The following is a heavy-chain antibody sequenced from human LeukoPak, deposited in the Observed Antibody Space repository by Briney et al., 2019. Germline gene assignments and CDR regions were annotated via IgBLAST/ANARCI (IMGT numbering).Heavy chain of an antibody. J-gene: IGHJ6*04. CDR2: IYSGGST. V-gene: IGHV3-53*01. Sequence: GGSLRHSCAASGFTVSSNYLSWVSQAPGKRLEWVSVIYSGGSTYYADSVKGRFTISREDSKNTLYLQMNSLRAEDTAVYYCARDHGGYNVSHPYGALDVWGKGTTVTVSS. CDR1: GFTVSSNY. D-gene: IGHD4/OR15-4a*01. CDR3: ARDHGGYNVSHPYGALDV.